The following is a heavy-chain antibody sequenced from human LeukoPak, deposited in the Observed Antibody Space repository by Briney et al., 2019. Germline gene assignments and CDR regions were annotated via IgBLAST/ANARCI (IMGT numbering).Heavy chain of an antibody. CDR3: ARRGTSSSWAHFDY. D-gene: IGHD6-13*01. J-gene: IGHJ4*02. Sequence: HGGSLRLSCAASGFTFSSYWMTWVRQAPGKGLEWVANIKQDGSEKYYVDSVKGRFTISRDNAKNSLYLQMNSLEAEDTAVYYCARRGTSSSWAHFDYWGQGSLVTVSS. CDR2: IKQDGSEK. V-gene: IGHV3-7*05. CDR1: GFTFSSYW.